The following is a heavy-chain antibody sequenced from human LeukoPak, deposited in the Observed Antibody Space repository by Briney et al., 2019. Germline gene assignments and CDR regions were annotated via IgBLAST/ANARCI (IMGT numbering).Heavy chain of an antibody. J-gene: IGHJ4*02. D-gene: IGHD3-22*01. V-gene: IGHV1-3*01. CDR1: GYTFTSYG. CDR3: ARDSEYYYDRSGYYYSVPKY. CDR2: INAGNGNT. Sequence: ASVKVSCKASGYTFTSYGMHWVRQAPGHRLQWMGWINAGNGNTKYSQKFQGRVTITRDTSASTAYMELSSLSSEDTAVYYCARDSEYYYDRSGYYYSVPKYWGQGTLVTVSS.